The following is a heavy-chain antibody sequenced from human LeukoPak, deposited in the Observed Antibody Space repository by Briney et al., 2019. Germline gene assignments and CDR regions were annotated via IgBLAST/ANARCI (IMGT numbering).Heavy chain of an antibody. CDR1: GGSISSSSYY. Sequence: SETLSLTCTVSGGSISSSSYYWGWIRQPPGKGLEWIGSIYYSGSTYYNPSLKSRVTISVDTSKNQFSLNLSSVTAADTAVYYCASPYYYDSSGYYAYWGQGTLVTVSS. CDR3: ASPYYYDSSGYYAY. J-gene: IGHJ4*02. V-gene: IGHV4-39*01. CDR2: IYYSGST. D-gene: IGHD3-22*01.